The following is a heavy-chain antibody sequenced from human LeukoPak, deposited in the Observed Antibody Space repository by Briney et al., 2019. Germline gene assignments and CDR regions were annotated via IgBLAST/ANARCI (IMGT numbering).Heavy chain of an antibody. J-gene: IGHJ4*02. Sequence: PGGSLRLSCAASGFTFSSYAMSWVRQAPGKRLEWVSAISGSGGSTYYADSVKGRFTISRDNSKNTLYLQMNSLRAEDTAVYYCARRGLRITMIVAPKPYFFFDYWGQGTLVTVSS. CDR1: GFTFSSYA. CDR2: ISGSGGST. D-gene: IGHD3-22*01. V-gene: IGHV3-23*01. CDR3: ARRGLRITMIVAPKPYFFFDY.